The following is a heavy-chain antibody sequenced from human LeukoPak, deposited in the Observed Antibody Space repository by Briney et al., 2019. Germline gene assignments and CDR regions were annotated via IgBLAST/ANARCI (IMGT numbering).Heavy chain of an antibody. J-gene: IGHJ5*02. V-gene: IGHV3-74*01. CDR2: INTDGSST. CDR1: GFTFDDYA. CDR3: ARDLGLVPPVDYDYLDP. Sequence: GGSLRLSCAASGFTFDDYAMHWVRQAPGKGLECVSRINTDGSSTNYADSVKGRFTISRDNAKNTLYLQINSLRAEDTAIYYCARDLGLVPPVDYDYLDPWGQGTLVTVSS. D-gene: IGHD3/OR15-3a*01.